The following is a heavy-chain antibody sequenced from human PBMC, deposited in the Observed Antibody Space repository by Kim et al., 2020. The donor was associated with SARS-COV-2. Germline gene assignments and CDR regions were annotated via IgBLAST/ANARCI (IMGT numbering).Heavy chain of an antibody. Sequence: GGSLRLSCAASGFTFSSYAMSWVRQAPGKGLFWVAAMSGCGGSTYYADSVKGRFTISRDNSKNTLYLQMNSLRAEDTAVYYCAKDRTLYYDFWSGYDRPRDGMDVWGQGTTVTVSS. V-gene: IGHV3-23*01. CDR1: GFTFSSYA. J-gene: IGHJ6*02. CDR2: MSGCGGST. D-gene: IGHD3-3*01. CDR3: AKDRTLYYDFWSGYDRPRDGMDV.